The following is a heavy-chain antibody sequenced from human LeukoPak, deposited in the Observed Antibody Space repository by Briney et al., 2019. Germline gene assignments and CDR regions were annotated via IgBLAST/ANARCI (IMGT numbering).Heavy chain of an antibody. V-gene: IGHV4-34*01. CDR1: GGSFSGYY. CDR3: ATGGILQHLYGMDV. D-gene: IGHD5-18*01. J-gene: IGHJ6*02. Sequence: PSETLSLTCAVYGGSFSGYYWSWIRQPPGKGLEWIGEINHSGSTNYNPSLKSRVTISVDTSKNQFSLKLSSVTAADTAVYYCATGGILQHLYGMDVWGQGTTVTASS. CDR2: INHSGST.